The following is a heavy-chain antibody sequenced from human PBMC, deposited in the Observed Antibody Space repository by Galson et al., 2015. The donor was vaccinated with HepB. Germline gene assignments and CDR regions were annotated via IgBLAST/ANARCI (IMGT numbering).Heavy chain of an antibody. V-gene: IGHV3-23*01. CDR2: ISGSGGST. J-gene: IGHJ4*02. CDR3: AKDSNTDTIFGVVIPDY. CDR1: GFTFSSYA. D-gene: IGHD3-3*01. Sequence: SLRLSCAASGFTFSSYAMSWVRQAPGKGLEWVSAISGSGGSTYYADSVKGRFTISRDNSKNTLYLQMNSLRAEDTAVYYCAKDSNTDTIFGVVIPDYWGQGTLVTVSS.